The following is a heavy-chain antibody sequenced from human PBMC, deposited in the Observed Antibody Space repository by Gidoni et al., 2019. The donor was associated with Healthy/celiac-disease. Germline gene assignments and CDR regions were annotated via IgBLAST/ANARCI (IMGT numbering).Heavy chain of an antibody. Sequence: QVQLVESGGGVVQPGRSLRLSCAASGFTFSSYGMHWVRQAPGKGLEWVAVISYDGSNKYYADSVKGRFTISRDNSKNTLYLQMNSLRAEDTAVYYCAKGGVGASWFDPWGQGTLVTVSS. J-gene: IGHJ5*02. CDR1: GFTFSSYG. V-gene: IGHV3-30*18. CDR2: ISYDGSNK. CDR3: AKGGVGASWFDP. D-gene: IGHD1-26*01.